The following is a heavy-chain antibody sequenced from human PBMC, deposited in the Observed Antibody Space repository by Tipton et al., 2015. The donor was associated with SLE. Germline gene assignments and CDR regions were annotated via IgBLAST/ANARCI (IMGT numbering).Heavy chain of an antibody. D-gene: IGHD6-19*01. Sequence: TLSLTCTVSGGSISSSSYYWSWIRQPPGKGLEWIGEINHSGSTNYNPSLKSRVTISVDTSKNQFSLKLSSVTAADTAVYYCARGMGQWLVTGGYYYYMDVWGKGTTVTVSS. J-gene: IGHJ6*03. CDR1: GGSISSSSYY. CDR2: INHSGST. CDR3: ARGMGQWLVTGGYYYYMDV. V-gene: IGHV4-39*07.